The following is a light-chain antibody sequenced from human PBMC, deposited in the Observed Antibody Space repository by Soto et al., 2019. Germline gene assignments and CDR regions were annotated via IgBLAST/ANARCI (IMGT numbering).Light chain of an antibody. Sequence: DVQMTQSPSTLSASVGDRVTMTCRASEFISDWLAWYQQKPGQAPKLLIYDASTLDSGVPGRFSGSGVGTHFTLTISGLQPEDFATYRCQHYSSYSRAFGQGTKVDIK. CDR2: DAS. V-gene: IGKV1-5*01. CDR3: QHYSSYSRA. CDR1: EFISDW. J-gene: IGKJ1*01.